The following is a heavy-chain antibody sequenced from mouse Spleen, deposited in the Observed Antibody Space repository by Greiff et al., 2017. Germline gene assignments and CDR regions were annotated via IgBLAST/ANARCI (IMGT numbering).Heavy chain of an antibody. D-gene: IGHD1-1*01. J-gene: IGHJ4*01. V-gene: IGHV5-12*02. CDR1: GFTFSDYY. Sequence: EVKLVESGGGLVQPGGSLKLSCATSGFTFSDYYMYWVRQTPEKRLEWVAYISNGGGSTYYPDTVKGRFTISRDNAKNTLYLQMSRLKSEDTAMYYCARHITTVVPYAMDYWGQGTSVTVSS. CDR2: ISNGGGST. CDR3: ARHITTVVPYAMDY.